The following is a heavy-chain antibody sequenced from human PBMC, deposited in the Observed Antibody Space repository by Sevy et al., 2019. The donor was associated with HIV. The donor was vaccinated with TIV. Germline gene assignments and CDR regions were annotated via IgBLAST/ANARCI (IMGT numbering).Heavy chain of an antibody. CDR3: ATLYYGSGRKGDG. D-gene: IGHD3-10*01. Sequence: GGSLRLSCAASGFTFSSYSMNWVRQAPGKGLEWVSYISSSSSTIYYADSVKGRFTISRDNPKNSLYLQMNSLRDEDTAVYYCATLYYGSGRKGDGWGQGTLVTVSS. CDR1: GFTFSSYS. CDR2: ISSSSSTI. V-gene: IGHV3-48*02. J-gene: IGHJ4*02.